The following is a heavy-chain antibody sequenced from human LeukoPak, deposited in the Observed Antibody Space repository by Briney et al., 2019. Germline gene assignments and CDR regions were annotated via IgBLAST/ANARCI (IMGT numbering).Heavy chain of an antibody. CDR3: ARVGVLRFLKDPWFDP. D-gene: IGHD3-3*01. V-gene: IGHV1-69*02. CDR2: IIPILGIA. J-gene: IGHJ5*02. Sequence: ASVKVSCKASGGTFSSYTISWVRQAPGQGLEWMGRIIPILGIASYAQKFQGRVTITADKSTSTAYMELSSLRSEDTAVYYCARVGVLRFLKDPWFDPWGQGTLVTVSS. CDR1: GGTFSSYT.